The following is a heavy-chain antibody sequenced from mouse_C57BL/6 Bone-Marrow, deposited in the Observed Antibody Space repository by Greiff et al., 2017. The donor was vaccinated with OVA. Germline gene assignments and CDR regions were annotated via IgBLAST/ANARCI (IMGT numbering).Heavy chain of an antibody. Sequence: EVQLVESGGDLVKPGGSLKLSCAASGFTFSSYGMSWVRQTPDKRLEWVATISSGGSYTYYPDSVKGRFTISRDNAKNTLYLQLSSLKSEDTAIYYCARHLYLDYWGQGTTLTVSS. CDR2: ISSGGSYT. CDR3: ARHLYLDY. D-gene: IGHD1-3*01. J-gene: IGHJ2*01. CDR1: GFTFSSYG. V-gene: IGHV5-6*01.